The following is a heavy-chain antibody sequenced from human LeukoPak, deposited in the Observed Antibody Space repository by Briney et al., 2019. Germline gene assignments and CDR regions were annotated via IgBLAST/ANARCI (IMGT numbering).Heavy chain of an antibody. J-gene: IGHJ4*02. Sequence: ASVKVSCKASGYTFTDYYMHWVRQAPGQGLEWMGWINPNSGGTNYAQKFQGRVTMTRDTSISTAYMELSRLRSDDTAVYYCARDRDYGSGIFDYWGQGTLVTVSS. CDR2: INPNSGGT. CDR3: ARDRDYGSGIFDY. CDR1: GYTFTDYY. D-gene: IGHD3-10*01. V-gene: IGHV1-2*02.